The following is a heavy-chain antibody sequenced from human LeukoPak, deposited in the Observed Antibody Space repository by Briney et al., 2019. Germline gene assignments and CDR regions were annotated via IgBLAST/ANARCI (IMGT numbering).Heavy chain of an antibody. CDR3: ARAYSSSWYDF. D-gene: IGHD6-13*01. V-gene: IGHV3-23*01. CDR1: GFTFSSYA. CDR2: ISSSGSGGST. J-gene: IGHJ5*01. Sequence: GGSLRLSCAASGFTFSSYAMSWVRQAPGKGLEWVSGISSSGSGGSTYYADSVKGRFTISRDDSKNTLYLQINSVRAEDTAVYYCARAYSSSWYDFWGQGTLVTVSS.